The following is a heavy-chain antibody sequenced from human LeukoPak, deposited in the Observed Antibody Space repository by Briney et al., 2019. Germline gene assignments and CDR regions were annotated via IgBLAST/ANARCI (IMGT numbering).Heavy chain of an antibody. V-gene: IGHV3-66*03. J-gene: IGHJ5*02. CDR1: GFRVSDY. D-gene: IGHD3/OR15-3a*01. CDR2: IRDSGEA. Sequence: GGSLRLSCAVSGFRVSDYMSWVRPAPGKGLEWVGLIRDSGEAFYADFARGRFAISRDESENTLYLQMNSLRVEDTAVYFCARDRAANQDWVEFDPWGQGTPVSVSS. CDR3: ARDRAANQDWVEFDP.